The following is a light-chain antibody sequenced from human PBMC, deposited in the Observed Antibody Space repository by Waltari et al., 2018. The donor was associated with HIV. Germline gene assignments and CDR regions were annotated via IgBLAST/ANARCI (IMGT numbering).Light chain of an antibody. V-gene: IGLV2-14*01. J-gene: IGLJ2*01. CDR2: EDN. Sequence: QSALTQPASVSGSPGQSITISCTGASSDIGTSKYVSWYQHHPGIAPKLIIYEDNNRPSGVSNRFSGSKSGKTASLTISGLQAEDESDYYCSSYTDSSVIFGGGTKVTVL. CDR3: SSYTDSSVI. CDR1: SSDIGTSKY.